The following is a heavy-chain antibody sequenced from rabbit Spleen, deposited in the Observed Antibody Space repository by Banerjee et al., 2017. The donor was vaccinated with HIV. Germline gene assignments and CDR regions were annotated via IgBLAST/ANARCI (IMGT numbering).Heavy chain of an antibody. D-gene: IGHD2-1*01. V-gene: IGHV1S40*01. CDR2: IYGGDGTT. Sequence: QSLEESGGDLVKPGASLTLTCTASGFSFSSSYCICWVRQAPGKGPEWIACIYGGDGTTFYASWAKGRFTISKTSSTTVTLQMTSLTAADTATYFCTRGSATMTLVITGYYLSLWGPGTLVTVS. J-gene: IGHJ4*01. CDR1: GFSFSSSYC. CDR3: TRGSATMTLVITGYYLSL.